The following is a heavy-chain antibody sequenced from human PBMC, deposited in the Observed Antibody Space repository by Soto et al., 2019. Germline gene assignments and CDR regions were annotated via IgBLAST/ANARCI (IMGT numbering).Heavy chain of an antibody. J-gene: IGHJ6*02. CDR3: ARGKRVDGYYYYGMDV. CDR2: IIPIFGTA. Sequence: SVKVSCKASGGTFSSYAISWVRQAPGQGLEWMGGIIPIFGTANYAQKFQGRVTITADESTSTAYMELSSLRSEDTAVYYCARGKRVDGYYYYGMDVWGQGTTVTVS. V-gene: IGHV1-69*13. CDR1: GGTFSSYA.